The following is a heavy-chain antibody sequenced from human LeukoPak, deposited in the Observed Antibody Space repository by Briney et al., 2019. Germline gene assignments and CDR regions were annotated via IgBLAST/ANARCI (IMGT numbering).Heavy chain of an antibody. CDR1: GYTFTGYY. D-gene: IGHD3-10*01. V-gene: IGHV1-2*02. CDR2: INPNSGGT. J-gene: IGHJ4*02. Sequence: GASVKVSCKASGYTFTGYYMHWVRQAPGQGLEWMGWINPNSGGTNYAQKFQGRVTMTRDTSISTAYMELSRLRSDDTAVYYCARADYYGSGSYYGLYYWGQGTLVTVSS. CDR3: ARADYYGSGSYYGLYY.